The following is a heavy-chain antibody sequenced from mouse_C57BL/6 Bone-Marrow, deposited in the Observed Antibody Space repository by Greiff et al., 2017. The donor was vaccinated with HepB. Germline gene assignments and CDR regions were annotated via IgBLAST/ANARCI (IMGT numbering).Heavy chain of an antibody. CDR3: ARDYGNSPWYFDV. V-gene: IGHV5-16*01. CDR2: INYDGSST. D-gene: IGHD2-1*01. Sequence: EVQLVESEGGLVQPGSSMKLSCTASGFTFSDYYMAWVRQVPEKGLEWVANINYDGSSTYYLDSLKSRFIISRDNAKNILYLQMSSLKSEDTATYYCARDYGNSPWYFDVWGTGTTVTVSS. CDR1: GFTFSDYY. J-gene: IGHJ1*03.